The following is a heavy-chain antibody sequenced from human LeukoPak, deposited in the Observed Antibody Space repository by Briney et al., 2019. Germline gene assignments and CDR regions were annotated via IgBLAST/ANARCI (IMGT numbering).Heavy chain of an antibody. CDR3: ASATAPYYAFDI. J-gene: IGHJ3*02. D-gene: IGHD3-10*01. Sequence: SETLSLTCTVSGGSISSYYWSWIRQPPGKGLEWIGYIYYGGSTNYNPSLKSRVTISVDTSKNQFSLKLSSVTAADTAVYYCASATAPYYAFDIWGQGTMVTVSS. V-gene: IGHV4-59*01. CDR2: IYYGGST. CDR1: GGSISSYY.